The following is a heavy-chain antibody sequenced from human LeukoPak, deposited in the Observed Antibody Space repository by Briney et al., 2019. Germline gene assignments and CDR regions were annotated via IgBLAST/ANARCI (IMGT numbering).Heavy chain of an antibody. J-gene: IGHJ6*02. CDR3: ARGGGLDV. V-gene: IGHV3-7*03. Sequence: TTNNYYWGWIRQPPGKGLEWVASINHNGNVNYYVDSVKGRFTISRDNAKNSLYLQMSNLRAEDTAVYFCARGGGLDVWGQGATVTVSS. CDR1: TTNNYY. D-gene: IGHD3-16*01. CDR2: INHNGNVN.